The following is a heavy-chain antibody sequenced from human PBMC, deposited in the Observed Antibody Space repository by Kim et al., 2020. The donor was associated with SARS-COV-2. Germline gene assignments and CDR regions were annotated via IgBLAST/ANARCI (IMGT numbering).Heavy chain of an antibody. CDR2: ISYDGSNK. CDR1: GFTFSSYG. Sequence: GGSLRLSCAASGFTFSSYGMHWVRQAPGKGLEWVAVISYDGSNKYYADSVKGRFTISRDNSKNTLYLQMNRLRAEDTAVYYCARDRDGRSSTSCFFGMD. V-gene: IGHV3-33*05. CDR3: ARDRDGRSSTSCFFGMD. D-gene: IGHD2-2*01. J-gene: IGHJ6*01.